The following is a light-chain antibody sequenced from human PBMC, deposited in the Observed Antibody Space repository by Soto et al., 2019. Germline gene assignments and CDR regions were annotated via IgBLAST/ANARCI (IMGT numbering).Light chain of an antibody. CDR3: QQYGRSVT. CDR2: GAH. V-gene: IGKV3-20*01. Sequence: EIVLTQSPGTLSLSPGERATLSCRASQSIRSHYLAWYQQKPGQAPRLLISGAHNRAPGIPDRFSGSESGTDFTLRISRLEPEDFAVYYCQQYGRSVTFGQGTKVEI. CDR1: QSIRSHY. J-gene: IGKJ1*01.